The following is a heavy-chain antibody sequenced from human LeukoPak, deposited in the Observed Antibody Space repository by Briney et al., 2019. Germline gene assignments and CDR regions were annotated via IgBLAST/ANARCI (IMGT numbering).Heavy chain of an antibody. CDR3: ARGGFLEWPFDY. CDR2: IIPIFGTA. D-gene: IGHD3-3*01. Sequence: ASVKVSCKASGGTFSSYAISWVRQAPGQGLEWMGGIIPIFGTANYAQKFQGRVTITADESTSTAYMELSSLRSEDTAVYYCARGGFLEWPFDYWGQGTLVTVSS. V-gene: IGHV1-69*13. CDR1: GGTFSSYA. J-gene: IGHJ4*02.